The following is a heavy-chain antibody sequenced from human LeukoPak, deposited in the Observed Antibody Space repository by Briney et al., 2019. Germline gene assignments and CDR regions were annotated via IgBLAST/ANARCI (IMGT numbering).Heavy chain of an antibody. V-gene: IGHV3-74*01. CDR3: ATSHYDVLTGFSWYYFDY. CDR1: GFTFSSYW. D-gene: IGHD3-9*01. CDR2: INSDGSST. Sequence: GGSLRLSCAASGFTFSSYWMHWVRQAPGKGLVWVSRINSDGSSTSYADSVKGRFTISRDNSKNTLFLQMNSLRAEDTALYYCATSHYDVLTGFSWYYFDYWGQGTLVTVSP. J-gene: IGHJ4*02.